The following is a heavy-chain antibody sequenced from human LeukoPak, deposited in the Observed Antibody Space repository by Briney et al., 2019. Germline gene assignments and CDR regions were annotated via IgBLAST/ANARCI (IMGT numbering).Heavy chain of an antibody. CDR3: ASGYRDYGVGY. V-gene: IGHV3-30*03. CDR2: ISYDGSKK. CDR1: GFTFSSYG. D-gene: IGHD5-12*01. J-gene: IGHJ4*02. Sequence: PGGSLRLSCAASGFTFSSYGMHWVRQAPGKGLEWVAVISYDGSKKDYADSVKGRFTISRDNAKNTLYLQMNSLRAEDTAVYYCASGYRDYGVGYWGQGTLVTVSS.